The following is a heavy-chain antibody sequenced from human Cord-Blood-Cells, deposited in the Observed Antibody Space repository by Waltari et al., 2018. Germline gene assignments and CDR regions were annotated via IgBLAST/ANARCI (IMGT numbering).Heavy chain of an antibody. J-gene: IGHJ3*02. CDR2: IYPGDSDT. CDR3: ARQRGYYDILTGYYAFDI. Sequence: EVPLLPSGAEVKKPEASLKITCNGAGYSFAIYWTGWLRQLSGKGLEWMGIIYPGDSDTRYSPSFQGQVTISADKSISTAYLQWSSLKASDTAMYYCARQRGYYDILTGYYAFDIWGQGTMITVSS. CDR1: GYSFAIYW. D-gene: IGHD3-9*01. V-gene: IGHV5-51*01.